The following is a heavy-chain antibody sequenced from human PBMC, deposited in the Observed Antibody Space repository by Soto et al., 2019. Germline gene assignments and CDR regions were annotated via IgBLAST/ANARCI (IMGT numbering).Heavy chain of an antibody. D-gene: IGHD6-19*01. CDR2: VVQDGST. CDR1: GFTFTTYS. J-gene: IGHJ4*02. Sequence: EVQLLESGGVSVLPGGSLRLSCAASGFTFTTYSLSWVRQAPGKGPEWVSGVVQDGSTRYAGSVRDRVTISRDNSKNTLFLQKPSLRGEDTAVYCCAKDLRPDGGWDFYLWGLGTFVTVS. V-gene: IGHV3-23*01. CDR3: AKDLRPDGGWDFYL.